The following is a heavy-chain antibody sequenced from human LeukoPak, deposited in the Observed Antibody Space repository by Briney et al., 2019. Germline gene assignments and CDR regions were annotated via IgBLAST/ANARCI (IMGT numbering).Heavy chain of an antibody. D-gene: IGHD3-10*01. CDR3: ARDSGTVRGTVDY. V-gene: IGHV1-46*01. Sequence: ASVKVSCKSSGYTFTSYYMYWVRQAPGQGLEWMGIINPSGGSTSYAQKFQGRATMTRDTSTSTVYMELSSLRSEDTAVYYCARDSGTVRGTVDYWGQGTLVTVSS. CDR1: GYTFTSYY. J-gene: IGHJ4*02. CDR2: INPSGGST.